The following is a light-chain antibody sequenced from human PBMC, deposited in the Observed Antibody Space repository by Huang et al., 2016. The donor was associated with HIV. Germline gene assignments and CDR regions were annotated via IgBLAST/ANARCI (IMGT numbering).Light chain of an antibody. Sequence: EIVLTQSPATLSLSPGERATLSCRASQSVSKYLAWYQQTPGQAPRLLTYDASSRATGLPARFICSGSGTDFTLTITSLEPDDFAVYYCQQRGNWPITFGQGTRLEIK. CDR1: QSVSKY. J-gene: IGKJ5*01. CDR3: QQRGNWPIT. CDR2: DAS. V-gene: IGKV3-11*01.